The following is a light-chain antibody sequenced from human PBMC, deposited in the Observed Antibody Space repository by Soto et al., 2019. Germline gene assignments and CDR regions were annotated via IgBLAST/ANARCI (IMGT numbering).Light chain of an antibody. J-gene: IGKJ1*01. CDR1: QSVSSSY. Sequence: EIVLTQSPGTLSLSPGERATLSCRASQSVSSSYLAWYQQKPGQAPRLLIYGASSRATGIPDRFSGSGSGKDFTLTISRLEPEDFAVYYCQQYGSSPRTFGQGPKVEI. CDR2: GAS. CDR3: QQYGSSPRT. V-gene: IGKV3-20*01.